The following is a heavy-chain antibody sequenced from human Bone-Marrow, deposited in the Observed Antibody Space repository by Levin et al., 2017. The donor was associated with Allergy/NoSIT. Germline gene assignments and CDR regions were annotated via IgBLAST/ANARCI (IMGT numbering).Heavy chain of an antibody. D-gene: IGHD2-15*01. V-gene: IGHV1-2*02. CDR1: GYTFTGYY. CDR2: INPNSGGT. J-gene: IGHJ4*02. Sequence: ASVKVSCKASGYTFTGYYMHWVRQAPGQGLEWMGWINPNSGGTNYAQKFQGRVTMTRDTSISTAYMELSRLRSDDTAVYYCARETHYCSGGSCLPEPLGDYWGQGTLVTVSS. CDR3: ARETHYCSGGSCLPEPLGDY.